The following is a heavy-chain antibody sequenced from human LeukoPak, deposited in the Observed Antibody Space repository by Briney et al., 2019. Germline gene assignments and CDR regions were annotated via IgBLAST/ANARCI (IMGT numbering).Heavy chain of an antibody. Sequence: GSLRLSCAASGFTFSSYEMNWVRQAPGKGLEWVSYISSSGSTIYYADSVKGRFTISRDNAKNSLYLQMNSLRAEDTAVYYCARLILRGYSLPPDYWGQGTLVTVSS. J-gene: IGHJ4*02. CDR2: ISSSGSTI. CDR1: GFTFSSYE. D-gene: IGHD5-18*01. V-gene: IGHV3-48*03. CDR3: ARLILRGYSLPPDY.